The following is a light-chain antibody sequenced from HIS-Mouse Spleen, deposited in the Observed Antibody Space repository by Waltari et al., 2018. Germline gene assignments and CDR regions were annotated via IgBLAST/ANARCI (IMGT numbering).Light chain of an antibody. V-gene: IGLV3-19*01. CDR2: GKN. Sequence: SSELTQDPAVSVALGQTVRIPCQGDSLRCSYANWYPQKPGQAPVLVIYGKNNRPSGIPDRFSGSSSGNTASLTITGAQAEDEADYYCNSRDSSGNHVVFGGGTKLTVL. CDR3: NSRDSSGNHVV. CDR1: SLRCSY. J-gene: IGLJ2*01.